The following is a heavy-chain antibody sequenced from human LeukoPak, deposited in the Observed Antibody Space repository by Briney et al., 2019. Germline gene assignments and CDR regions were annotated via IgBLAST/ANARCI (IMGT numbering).Heavy chain of an antibody. CDR1: GFTFSSYE. CDR3: ARVGYDFWSGYSTHYFGY. V-gene: IGHV3-21*01. D-gene: IGHD3-3*01. Sequence: GGSLRLSCAASGFTFSSYEMNWVRQAPGKGLEWVSSISSSSSYIYYADSVKGRFTISRDNAKNSLYLQMNSLRAEDTAVYYCARVGYDFWSGYSTHYFGYWGQGTLVTVSS. J-gene: IGHJ4*02. CDR2: ISSSSSYI.